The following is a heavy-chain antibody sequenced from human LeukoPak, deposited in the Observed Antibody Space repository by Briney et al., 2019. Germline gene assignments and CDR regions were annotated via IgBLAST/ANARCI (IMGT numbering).Heavy chain of an antibody. CDR3: ARPHGGYYGSGSYYNEGDY. CDR2: IYYSGST. Sequence: SETLSLTCTVSGGSISSSSYYWGWIRQPPGKGLEWIGSIYYSGSTYYNPSLKSRVTISVDTSKSQFSLKLSSVTAADTAVYYCARPHGGYYGSGSYYNEGDYWGQGTLVTVSS. V-gene: IGHV4-39*01. D-gene: IGHD3-10*01. J-gene: IGHJ4*02. CDR1: GGSISSSSYY.